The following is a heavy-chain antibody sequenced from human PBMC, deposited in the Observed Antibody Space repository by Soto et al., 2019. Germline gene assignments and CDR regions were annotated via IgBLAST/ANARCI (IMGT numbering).Heavy chain of an antibody. CDR1: GGTINNYD. CDR2: IYYSGST. J-gene: IGHJ4*02. D-gene: IGHD2-21*01. Sequence: SVTLSLTCTVSGGTINNYDWSWIRQPPGKGLEWIGYIYYSGSTNYNPSLQSRVTISVDTSKDQFSLKLTSVTAADTAVYYCARHYCGADTCYYFDYWGQGALVTVSS. CDR3: ARHYCGADTCYYFDY. V-gene: IGHV4-59*08.